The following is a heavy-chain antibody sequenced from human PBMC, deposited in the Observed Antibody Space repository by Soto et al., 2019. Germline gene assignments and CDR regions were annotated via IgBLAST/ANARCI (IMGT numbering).Heavy chain of an antibody. V-gene: IGHV1-2*04. J-gene: IGHJ5*02. CDR1: GYTFTGYY. CDR3: ARGPTYYDFWSGQWGYWFDP. D-gene: IGHD3-3*01. Sequence: ASVKVSCKASGYTFTGYYMHWVRQAPGQGLEWMGWINPNSGGTNYAQKFQGWVTMTRDTSISTAYMELSRLRSDDTAVYYCARGPTYYDFWSGQWGYWFDPWGQGTLVTVSS. CDR2: INPNSGGT.